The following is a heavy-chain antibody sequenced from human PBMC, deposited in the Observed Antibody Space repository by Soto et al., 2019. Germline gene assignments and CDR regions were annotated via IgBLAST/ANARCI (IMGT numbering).Heavy chain of an antibody. Sequence: GASVKVSCKASGGTFSSYAISWVRQAPGQGLEWMGGIIPIFGTANYAQKFQGRVTITAAESTSTAYMELSSLRSEDTAVYYCAVYSGYGHGAFDIWGQGTMVTVSS. D-gene: IGHD5-12*01. CDR2: IIPIFGTA. V-gene: IGHV1-69*13. CDR3: AVYSGYGHGAFDI. J-gene: IGHJ3*02. CDR1: GGTFSSYA.